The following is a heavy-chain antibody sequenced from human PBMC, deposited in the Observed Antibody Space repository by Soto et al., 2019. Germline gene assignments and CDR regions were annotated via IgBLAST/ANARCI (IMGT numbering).Heavy chain of an antibody. CDR3: AATYYFDAFDI. Sequence: ASVKVSCKASGGTFSSYTISWVRQAPGQGLEWMGWIVLIRGITNYAQKFQERVTITRDMSTSTAYMELSSLRSEDTAVYYCAATYYFDAFDIWGQGTMVTVSS. D-gene: IGHD2-8*01. V-gene: IGHV1-69*02. CDR1: GGTFSSYT. CDR2: IVLIRGIT. J-gene: IGHJ3*02.